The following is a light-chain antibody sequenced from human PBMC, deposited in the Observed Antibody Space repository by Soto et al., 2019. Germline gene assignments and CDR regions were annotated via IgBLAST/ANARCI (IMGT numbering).Light chain of an antibody. CDR1: QNIMTW. CDR2: KAS. V-gene: IGKV1-5*03. CDR3: QQYNAYSPWT. J-gene: IGKJ1*01. Sequence: DIQMTQSPSTLSASIGDRVTITCRASQNIMTWLAWHQQKPGKAPKLLIFKASDLDVGVPSRFAGSGSGTEFTLTISNLQPDDVATYYCQQYNAYSPWTFGQGTRWRSN.